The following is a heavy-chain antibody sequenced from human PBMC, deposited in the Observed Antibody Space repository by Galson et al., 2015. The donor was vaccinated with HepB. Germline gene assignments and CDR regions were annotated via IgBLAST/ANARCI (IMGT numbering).Heavy chain of an antibody. J-gene: IGHJ4*02. CDR2: VSGSAVST. D-gene: IGHD1-26*01. Sequence: SLRLSCAASGFTLKNYAMSWVRQAPGKGLEWVSAVSGSAVSTYYAGSVKGRFTISRDNSKNTLFLQMKSLRAEDTAIYYCAKWGGAVDYWGQGTLVTVSS. CDR3: AKWGGAVDY. V-gene: IGHV3-23*01. CDR1: GFTLKNYA.